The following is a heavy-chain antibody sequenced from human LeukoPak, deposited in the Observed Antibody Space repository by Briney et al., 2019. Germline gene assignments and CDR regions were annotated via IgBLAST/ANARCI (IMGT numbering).Heavy chain of an antibody. V-gene: IGHV3-30*04. CDR3: YGSGNNWFDP. CDR2: ISYDGSNK. J-gene: IGHJ5*02. D-gene: IGHD3-10*01. CDR1: GFTFSSYA. Sequence: GGSLRLSCAASGFTFSSYAMHWVRQAPGKGLEWVAVISYDGSNKYYADSVKGRFTISRDNSKNTLYLQMNSLRAEDTAVHYCYGSGNNWFDPWGQGTLVTVSS.